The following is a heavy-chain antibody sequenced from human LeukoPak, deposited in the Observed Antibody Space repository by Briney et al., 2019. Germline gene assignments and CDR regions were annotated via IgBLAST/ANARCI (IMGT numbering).Heavy chain of an antibody. CDR2: ISISSSNI. Sequence: GGSLRLSCAASGFRVSGYDLNWIRQAPGKGLEWIAYISISSSNIHYADSVRGRFTISRDNAKNTLSLQMNSLRAEDTAVYYCARGGGYSYETYFDYWGQGTLVTVSS. V-gene: IGHV3-11*06. CDR3: ARGGGYSYETYFDY. J-gene: IGHJ4*02. CDR1: GFRVSGYD. D-gene: IGHD5-18*01.